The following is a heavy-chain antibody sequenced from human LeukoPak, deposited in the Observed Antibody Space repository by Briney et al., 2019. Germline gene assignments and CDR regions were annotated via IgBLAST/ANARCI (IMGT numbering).Heavy chain of an antibody. CDR1: GFTFNSYA. D-gene: IGHD3-3*01. V-gene: IGHV3-23*01. CDR2: ISDSGGNT. Sequence: GGSLRLSCAASGFTFNSYAMSWVRQAPWERLQWVSGISDSGGNTYYADSVKGRFTISRDNSKNTLYLQMNSLRAEDTAVYYCAKIGPRKYDFSFYWGQGTLVTVSS. J-gene: IGHJ4*02. CDR3: AKIGPRKYDFSFY.